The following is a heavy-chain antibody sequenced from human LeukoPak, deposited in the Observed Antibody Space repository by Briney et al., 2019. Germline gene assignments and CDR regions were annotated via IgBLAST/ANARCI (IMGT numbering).Heavy chain of an antibody. Sequence: GGSLRLSCAASGFTFSTYAMTWARQAPGKGLEWVSGVSSSGAATYYADSVKGRFTISRDNSRSTLYMHMNSLRADDTAVYYCAKPFTQTPYAIGWYTCDSWGQGTLVTVSS. D-gene: IGHD6-19*01. V-gene: IGHV3-23*01. CDR3: AKPFTQTPYAIGWYTCDS. CDR1: GFTFSTYA. CDR2: VSSSGAAT. J-gene: IGHJ4*02.